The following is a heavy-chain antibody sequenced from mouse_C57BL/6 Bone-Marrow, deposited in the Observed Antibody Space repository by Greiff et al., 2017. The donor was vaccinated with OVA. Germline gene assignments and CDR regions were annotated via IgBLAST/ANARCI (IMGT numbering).Heavy chain of an antibody. Sequence: VHVKQSGGGLVKPGGSLKLSCAASGFTFSDYGMHWVRQAPEKGLEWVAYISSGSSTIYYADTVKGRFTISRDNAKNTLFLQMTSLRSEDTAMYYCAGIYYYGSSRYFDVWGTGTTVTVSS. CDR2: ISSGSSTI. CDR1: GFTFSDYG. J-gene: IGHJ1*03. V-gene: IGHV5-17*01. CDR3: AGIYYYGSSRYFDV. D-gene: IGHD1-1*01.